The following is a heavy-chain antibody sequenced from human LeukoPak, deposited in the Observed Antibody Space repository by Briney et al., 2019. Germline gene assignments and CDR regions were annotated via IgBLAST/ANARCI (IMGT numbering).Heavy chain of an antibody. CDR1: GFTFSSYS. D-gene: IGHD3-16*01. Sequence: GGSLRLPCAASGFTFSSYSMNWVRQAPGKGLEWASSISSSSSYIYYADSVKGRFTISRDNAKNSLYLQMNSLRAEDTAVYYCARDLTQLGVGVYYYYYGMDVWGQGTTVTVSS. V-gene: IGHV3-21*01. CDR3: ARDLTQLGVGVYYYYYGMDV. J-gene: IGHJ6*02. CDR2: ISSSSSYI.